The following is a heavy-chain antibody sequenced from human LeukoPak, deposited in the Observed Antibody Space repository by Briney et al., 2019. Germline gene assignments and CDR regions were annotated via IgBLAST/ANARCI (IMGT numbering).Heavy chain of an antibody. D-gene: IGHD6-13*01. CDR2: IYYSGST. CDR1: GGSISSSSYY. CDR3: ARDSGYGSSWSYYYMDV. Sequence: SETLSLTCTVSGGSISSSSYYWGWIRQPPGKGLEWIGSIYYSGSTYYNPSLKSRVTISVDTSKNQFSLKLSSVTAADTAVYYCARDSGYGSSWSYYYMDVWGKGTTVTVSS. V-gene: IGHV4-39*07. J-gene: IGHJ6*03.